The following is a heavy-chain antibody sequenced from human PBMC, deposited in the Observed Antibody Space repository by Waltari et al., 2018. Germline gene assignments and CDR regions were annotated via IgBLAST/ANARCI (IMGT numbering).Heavy chain of an antibody. J-gene: IGHJ5*02. CDR1: GGSISSYY. CDR3: ARGHYDFWSGYQFDP. CDR2: IYTSGST. Sequence: QVQLQESGPGLVKPSETLSLTCSVSGGSISSYYWSWIRQPAGKGLEWIGRIYTSGSTNYNPSLKSRVTMSVDTSKNQFSLKLSSVTAADTAVYYCARGHYDFWSGYQFDPWGQGTLVTVSS. D-gene: IGHD3-3*01. V-gene: IGHV4-4*07.